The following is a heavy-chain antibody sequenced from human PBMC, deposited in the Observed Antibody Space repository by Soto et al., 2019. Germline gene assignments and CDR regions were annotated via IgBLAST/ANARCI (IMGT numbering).Heavy chain of an antibody. Sequence: EVQLLESGGGLGQPGGSLRLSCTASGFTFRNYIMNWVRQAPGKGLEWISTITADGGGSFYADSVKGRFTISRDNSKNSLSLQMDSLRVEDTAVYYCARVRGHSYGYVDYWGQGTLVTVSS. CDR3: ARVRGHSYGYVDY. CDR2: ITADGGGS. V-gene: IGHV3-23*01. J-gene: IGHJ4*02. D-gene: IGHD5-18*01. CDR1: GFTFRNYI.